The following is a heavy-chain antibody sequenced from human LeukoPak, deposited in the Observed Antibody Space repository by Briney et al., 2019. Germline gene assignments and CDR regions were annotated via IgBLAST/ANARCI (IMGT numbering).Heavy chain of an antibody. V-gene: IGHV3-21*01. D-gene: IGHD1-26*01. CDR2: ISTSSYYI. CDR3: ARDASGSSTGLLDC. J-gene: IGHJ4*02. CDR1: GVTLRSYN. Sequence: GGSLRLSCAASGVTLRSYNMHWVCQAPGKGLEWVSYISTSSYYIYYADSVKGRFTISRDDAKNSLFLQMNSLRAEDTAIYYGARDASGSSTGLLDCWGQGTLVTVSS.